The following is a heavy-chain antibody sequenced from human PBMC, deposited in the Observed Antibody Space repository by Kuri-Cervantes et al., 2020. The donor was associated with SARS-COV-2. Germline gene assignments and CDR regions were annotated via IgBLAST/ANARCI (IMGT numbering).Heavy chain of an antibody. V-gene: IGHV3-30-3*01. Sequence: GESLKISCAASGFTFNTYSMDWVRLAPGKGLEWVAVISYDGSNKYYADSVKGRFTISRDNSKNTLYLQMNSLRDEDTAVYYCARESPLLDAFDIWGQGTMVTVSS. J-gene: IGHJ3*02. CDR2: ISYDGSNK. CDR1: GFTFNTYS. CDR3: ARESPLLDAFDI.